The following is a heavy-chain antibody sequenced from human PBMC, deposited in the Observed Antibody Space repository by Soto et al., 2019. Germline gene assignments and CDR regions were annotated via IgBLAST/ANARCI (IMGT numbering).Heavy chain of an antibody. Sequence: ASVKVSCKASGYSLTGYYMHWVRQAPGQGLEWMGWINPNSGDTNYAQKFQGGVTMTSDTSIRTAYMELSILKSDNTAVYYCARAKGLYSSGCDYWGEGTLVTVSS. CDR2: INPNSGDT. D-gene: IGHD6-19*01. J-gene: IGHJ4*02. V-gene: IGHV1-2*02. CDR1: GYSLTGYY. CDR3: ARAKGLYSSGCDY.